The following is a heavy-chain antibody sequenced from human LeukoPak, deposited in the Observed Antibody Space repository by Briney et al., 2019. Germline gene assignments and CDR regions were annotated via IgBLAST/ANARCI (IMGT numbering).Heavy chain of an antibody. D-gene: IGHD1-7*01. CDR1: GFTFSNYA. CDR3: ATRGIGTTPHFQY. Sequence: GGSLRLSCAASGFTFSNYAMSWVRQAPGKGLEWVSAISSNGGSTYYADSVKGPFTISRDNSKNTLYLQINSLRAEDTAVYYCATRGIGTTPHFQYWGQGTLVTVSS. J-gene: IGHJ4*02. CDR2: ISSNGGST. V-gene: IGHV3-23*01.